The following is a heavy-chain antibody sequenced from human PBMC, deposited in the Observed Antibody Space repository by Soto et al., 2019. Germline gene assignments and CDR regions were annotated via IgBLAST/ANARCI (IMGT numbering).Heavy chain of an antibody. Sequence: PGGSLRLSCAASGFTFGDYYMTWIRQAPGKGLEWVSFIGNSGTGIYYADSVKGRFTIFRDNAKNSLYLQMNSLRAEDTAMYYCARDLRAVGMASRFDPWGQGTLVTVSS. CDR2: IGNSGTGI. CDR1: GFTFGDYY. D-gene: IGHD6-13*01. CDR3: ARDLRAVGMASRFDP. V-gene: IGHV3-11*01. J-gene: IGHJ5*02.